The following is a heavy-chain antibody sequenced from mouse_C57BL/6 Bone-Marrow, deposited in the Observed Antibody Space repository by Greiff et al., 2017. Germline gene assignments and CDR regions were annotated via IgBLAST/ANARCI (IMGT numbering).Heavy chain of an antibody. V-gene: IGHV1-7*01. CDR2: INPSSGYT. Sequence: VQLQQSGAELAKPGASVKLSCKASGYTFTSYWMHWVKQRPGQGLEWIGNINPSSGYTKYNQKFKDKATLTADKSSSTAYMQLSSLTYEDSAVXVYARLREYCGPDWYFDVWGTGTTVTVSS. J-gene: IGHJ1*03. CDR1: GYTFTSYW. D-gene: IGHD5-1*01. CDR3: ARLREYCGPDWYFDV.